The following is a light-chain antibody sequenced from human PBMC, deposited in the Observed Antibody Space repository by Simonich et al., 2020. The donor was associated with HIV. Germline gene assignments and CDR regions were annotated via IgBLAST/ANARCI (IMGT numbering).Light chain of an antibody. V-gene: IGKV1-12*01. J-gene: IGKJ3*01. CDR2: TAS. CDR3: QQANSFPFT. Sequence: DIQMTQSSSILSASVGDRVTITCRASQGINSWLAWYQQRPGKAPKLLIYTASTLQSGVPSRFSGSGSGTDFTLTISSLQPEDSATYYCQQANSFPFTFGPGTKVEIK. CDR1: QGINSW.